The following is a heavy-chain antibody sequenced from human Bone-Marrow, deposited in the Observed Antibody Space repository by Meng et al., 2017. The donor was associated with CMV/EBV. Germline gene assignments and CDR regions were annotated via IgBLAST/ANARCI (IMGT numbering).Heavy chain of an antibody. CDR2: ISYDGSNK. Sequence: GESLKISCAASGFTFSSYAMHWVRQAPGKGLEWVAVISYDGSNKYYADSVKGQFTISRDNSKNTLYLQMNSLRAEDTAVYYCAREVVVVPAAIGWFDPWGQGTLVTVSS. V-gene: IGHV3-30*04. CDR3: AREVVVVPAAIGWFDP. J-gene: IGHJ5*02. CDR1: GFTFSSYA. D-gene: IGHD2-2*01.